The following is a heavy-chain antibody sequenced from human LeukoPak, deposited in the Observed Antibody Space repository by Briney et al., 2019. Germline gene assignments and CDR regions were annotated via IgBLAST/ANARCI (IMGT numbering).Heavy chain of an antibody. CDR2: INWNGGST. CDR3: ARVVAAAGTDWFDP. Sequence: GGSLRLSCAASGFTFDVYGMSWVRQAPGKGLEWVSGINWNGGSTGYADSVKGRFTISRDNAKNALYLQMNSLRAEDTALYYCARVVAAAGTDWFDPWGQGTLVTVSS. V-gene: IGHV3-20*04. CDR1: GFTFDVYG. J-gene: IGHJ5*02. D-gene: IGHD6-13*01.